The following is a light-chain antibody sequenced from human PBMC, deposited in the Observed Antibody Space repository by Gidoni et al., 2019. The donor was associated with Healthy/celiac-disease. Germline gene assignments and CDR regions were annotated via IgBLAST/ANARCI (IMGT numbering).Light chain of an antibody. CDR3: CSYAGSSTFVV. CDR2: AGS. Sequence: QSALTPPASVSRSPGQSITISCTGTSSDVGRYNLVSWYQQPPGKAPNLMIYAGSKRPSGVSPRFSGSKPGNTASLTISGLQAEDEADYYCCSYAGSSTFVVFGGGTKLTVL. J-gene: IGLJ2*01. V-gene: IGLV2-23*01. CDR1: SSDVGRYNL.